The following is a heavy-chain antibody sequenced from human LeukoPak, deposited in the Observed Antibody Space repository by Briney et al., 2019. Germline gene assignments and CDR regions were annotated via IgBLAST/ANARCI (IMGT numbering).Heavy chain of an antibody. CDR3: ARHAVTQRYSYGYFDY. V-gene: IGHV1-18*04. J-gene: IGHJ4*02. CDR2: ISAYNGNT. CDR1: GYTFTGYY. D-gene: IGHD5-18*01. Sequence: ASVKVSCKASGYTFTGYYMHWVRQAPGQGLEWMRWISAYNGNTNYAQKLQGRVTMTTDTSTSTAYMELRSLRSDDTAVYYCARHAVTQRYSYGYFDYWGQGTLVTVSS.